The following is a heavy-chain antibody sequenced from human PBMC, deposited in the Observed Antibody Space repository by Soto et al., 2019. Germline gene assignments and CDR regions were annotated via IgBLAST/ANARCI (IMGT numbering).Heavy chain of an antibody. CDR3: ARSAGFWSGSLGFWFDP. D-gene: IGHD3-3*01. J-gene: IGHJ5*02. CDR1: GGSISSSRYY. CDR2: IYYSGST. V-gene: IGHV4-39*01. Sequence: SETLSLTCTVSGGSISSSRYYWGWIRQPPGKGLEWIGSIYYSGSTYYTPSLKSRVTISVDTSKNQFSLKLSSVTAADTAVYYCARSAGFWSGSLGFWFDPWGQGTLVTVSP.